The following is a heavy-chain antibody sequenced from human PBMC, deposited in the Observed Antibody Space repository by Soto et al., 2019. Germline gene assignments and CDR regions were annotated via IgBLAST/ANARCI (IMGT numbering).Heavy chain of an antibody. V-gene: IGHV3-30*18. J-gene: IGHJ6*02. D-gene: IGHD3-10*01. Sequence: PGGSLRLSCAASGFTFSSYGMHWVRKAPGQGLEWVAVISYDGSNKYYADSVKGRCTISRDNSKNTLYLQMNSLRAEDTAVYYCAKEMDYDGSGSYYYYYGMDVWGQGTTVTVSS. CDR3: AKEMDYDGSGSYYYYYGMDV. CDR1: GFTFSSYG. CDR2: ISYDGSNK.